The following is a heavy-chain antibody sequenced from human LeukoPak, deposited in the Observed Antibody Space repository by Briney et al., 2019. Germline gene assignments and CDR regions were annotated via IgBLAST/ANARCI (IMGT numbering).Heavy chain of an antibody. CDR2: IKSKTDGGTT. CDR3: TTASIWFGEPTQGY. V-gene: IGHV3-15*01. D-gene: IGHD3-10*01. J-gene: IGHJ4*02. Sequence: PGGSLRLSCAASGFTFSNAWMSWVRQAPGKGLEWVGRIKSKTDGGTTDYAAPVKGRFTISRDDSKNTLYLQMNSLKTEDTAVYYCTTASIWFGEPTQGYWGQGTLVTVSS. CDR1: GFTFSNAW.